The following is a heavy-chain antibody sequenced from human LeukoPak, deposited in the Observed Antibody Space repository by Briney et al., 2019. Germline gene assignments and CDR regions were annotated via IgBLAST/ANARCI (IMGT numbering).Heavy chain of an antibody. V-gene: IGHV4-34*01. CDR3: ARGPFLNWNYVRKTTYYFDY. CDR1: GGPFSGYY. CDR2: INHSECT. D-gene: IGHD1-7*01. Sequence: SDTLSLTCAVYGGPFSGYYWLWLRQPPGKGREWIGEINHSECTNYNTSLKSRVTISVDTSRNQFSLKLSSVTAADTAVYYCARGPFLNWNYVRKTTYYFDYWGQGTLVTVSS. J-gene: IGHJ4*02.